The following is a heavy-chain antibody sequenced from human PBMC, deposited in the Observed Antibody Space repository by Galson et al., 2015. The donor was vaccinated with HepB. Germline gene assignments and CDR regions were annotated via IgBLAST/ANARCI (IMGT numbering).Heavy chain of an antibody. CDR3: ASLDHRYYDNSGEYNWFDP. V-gene: IGHV3-7*01. Sequence: SLRLSCAVSGFTFSSYWMSWVRQAPGKGLEWVANIKQDGSEKYYVDSVKGRFTISRDNAKNSLFLQMNSLRAEDTAVYYCASLDHRYYDNSGEYNWFDPWGQGTLVTVSS. CDR1: GFTFSSYW. CDR2: IKQDGSEK. D-gene: IGHD3-22*01. J-gene: IGHJ5*02.